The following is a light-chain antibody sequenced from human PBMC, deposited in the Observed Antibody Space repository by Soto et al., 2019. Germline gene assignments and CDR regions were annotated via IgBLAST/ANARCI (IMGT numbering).Light chain of an antibody. J-gene: IGLJ2*01. CDR3: SSYTTSNTLV. Sequence: QSALTQPASVSGSPRRSITISCTGTSSDVGAYTYVSWYQQHPGKAPKLMIFEVSDRPSGVSNRFSGSKSGNTASLTISGLQAEDEADYYCSSYTTSNTLVFGGGTKLTVL. CDR2: EVS. CDR1: SSDVGAYTY. V-gene: IGLV2-14*01.